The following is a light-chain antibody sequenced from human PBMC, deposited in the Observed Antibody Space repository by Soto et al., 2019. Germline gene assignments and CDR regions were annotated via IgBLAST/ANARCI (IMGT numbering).Light chain of an antibody. Sequence: AIRMTQSPSSLSASTGDRVTITCRASQGISSYLAWYQQKPGKATKLLISAASTLQSGVPSRFSGSGSGTDFTLTISCLQPEDFATYYGQQYYSYPPTFGPGTKVDIK. J-gene: IGKJ3*01. CDR1: QGISSY. CDR3: QQYYSYPPT. CDR2: AAS. V-gene: IGKV1-8*01.